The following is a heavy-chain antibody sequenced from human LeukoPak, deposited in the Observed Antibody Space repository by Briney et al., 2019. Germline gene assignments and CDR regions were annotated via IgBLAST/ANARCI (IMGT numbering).Heavy chain of an antibody. Sequence: ASVRVSFKASGYTFTVYYMHWGRQAPGQGGEWMGWINPNSGGTNYAQKFQGRGTITRETASSRAYMELRSLRSDDTAVYYCARDRLWPHDAFYIWGPGTMVTVSS. J-gene: IGHJ3*02. CDR2: INPNSGGT. D-gene: IGHD2-21*01. CDR3: ARDRLWPHDAFYI. V-gene: IGHV1-2*02. CDR1: GYTFTVYY.